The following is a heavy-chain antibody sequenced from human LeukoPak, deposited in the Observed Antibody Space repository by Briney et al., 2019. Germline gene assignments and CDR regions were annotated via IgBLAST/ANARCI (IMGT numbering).Heavy chain of an antibody. CDR1: GGSFSGYY. Sequence: SSETLSLTCAVYGGSFSGYYWSWIRQPPGKGLEWIGEINHSGSTNYNPSLKSRVTISVDTSKNQFSLKLSSVTAADTAVYYCARGRRRLLRDWYFDLWGRGALVTVSS. CDR2: INHSGST. D-gene: IGHD3-22*01. J-gene: IGHJ2*01. CDR3: ARGRRRLLRDWYFDL. V-gene: IGHV4-34*01.